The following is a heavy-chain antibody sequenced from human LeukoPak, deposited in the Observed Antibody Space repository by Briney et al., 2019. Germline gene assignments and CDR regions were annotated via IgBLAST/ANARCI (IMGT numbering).Heavy chain of an antibody. Sequence: GGSLRLSCAASGFTFSSYWMHWVRQAPGKGLVWVSRINSDGSSTSYADSVKGRFTISRDNAKNTLYLQMNSLRAEDTAVYYCARPTTVTIHYYGMDVWGQGTTVTVSS. CDR3: ARPTTVTIHYYGMDV. J-gene: IGHJ6*02. V-gene: IGHV3-74*01. CDR2: INSDGSST. CDR1: GFTFSSYW. D-gene: IGHD4-17*01.